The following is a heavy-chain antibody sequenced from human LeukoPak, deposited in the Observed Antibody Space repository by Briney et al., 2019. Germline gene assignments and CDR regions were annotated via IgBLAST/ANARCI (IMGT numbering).Heavy chain of an antibody. CDR3: AKEAARRYYYDSSGDYYFDY. CDR1: GFTFSSYV. J-gene: IGHJ4*02. Sequence: PGGSLRLSCAASGFTFSSYVMSWVRQAPGKGLEWVSAISGSGGNTYYADSVKGRFTISRDNSKNTLYLQMNSLRAEDTAVYYWAKEAARRYYYDSSGDYYFDYWGQGTLVTVSS. CDR2: ISGSGGNT. D-gene: IGHD3-22*01. V-gene: IGHV3-23*01.